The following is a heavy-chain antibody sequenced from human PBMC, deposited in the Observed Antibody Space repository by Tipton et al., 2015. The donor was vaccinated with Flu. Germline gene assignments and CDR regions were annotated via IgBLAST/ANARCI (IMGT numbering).Heavy chain of an antibody. J-gene: IGHJ4*02. CDR2: IYHSGST. CDR1: GYSISSGYY. CDR3: ARSGIADRKTSPVLDY. D-gene: IGHD6-13*01. Sequence: GLVKPSETLSLTCAVSGYSISSGYYWGWIRQPLGKGLEWIGSIYHSGSTYYNPSLKSRVTISVDTSKNQFSLKLSSVTAADTAVYYCARSGIADRKTSPVLDYWGQGTLVTVSS. V-gene: IGHV4-38-2*01.